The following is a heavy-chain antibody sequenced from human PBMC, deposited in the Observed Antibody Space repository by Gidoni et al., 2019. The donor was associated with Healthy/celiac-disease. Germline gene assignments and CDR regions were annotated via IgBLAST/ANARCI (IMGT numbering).Heavy chain of an antibody. D-gene: IGHD6-6*01. Sequence: EVQLVESGGGLVKPGWSLRLSCAASGFTFSSYSVNWVRQAPGKGLEWVSSISSSSSYIYYADSVKGRFTISRDNAKNSLYLQMNSLRAEDTAVYYCARDEYSSSSKDYWGQGTLVTVSS. CDR3: ARDEYSSSSKDY. J-gene: IGHJ4*02. CDR1: GFTFSSYS. V-gene: IGHV3-21*01. CDR2: ISSSSSYI.